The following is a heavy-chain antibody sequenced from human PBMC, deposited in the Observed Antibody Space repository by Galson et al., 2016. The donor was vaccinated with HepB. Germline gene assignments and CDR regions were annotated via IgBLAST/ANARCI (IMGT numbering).Heavy chain of an antibody. CDR3: ARQVYDFCSGHPPEP. V-gene: IGHV4-39*01. D-gene: IGHD3-3*01. CDR1: GGSISTSSSY. Sequence: ETLSLTCTVSGGSISTSSSYWGWIRQPPGKGLECIGSIYYTGSTSYNPTLKSRVTISVDTSKKQFSLRLDSVTAADTAVYYRARQVYDFCSGHPPEPWGGGTLVTASS. J-gene: IGHJ5*02. CDR2: IYYTGST.